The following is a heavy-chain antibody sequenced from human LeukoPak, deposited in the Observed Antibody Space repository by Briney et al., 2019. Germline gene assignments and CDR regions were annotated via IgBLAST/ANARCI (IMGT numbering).Heavy chain of an antibody. J-gene: IGHJ4*02. CDR2: IIPIFGTA. CDR1: GGTFNSYA. D-gene: IGHD4-11*01. Sequence: ASVKVSCKASGGTFNSYAISWVRQAPGQGLEWMGGIIPIFGTANYAQKFQGRVTITADESTSTAYMELRSLRSDDTAVYYCARIIQHDYSNKVDYWGQGTLVTVSS. CDR3: ARIIQHDYSNKVDY. V-gene: IGHV1-69*13.